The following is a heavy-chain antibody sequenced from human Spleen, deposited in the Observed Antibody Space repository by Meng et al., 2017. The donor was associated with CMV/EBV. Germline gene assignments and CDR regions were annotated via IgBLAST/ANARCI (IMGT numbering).Heavy chain of an antibody. CDR2: VYHGGTT. CDR3: ARGRYGSELF. Sequence: GESLKISCAASGFTFDDYGMTWVRQAPGKGLAWVSLVYHGGTTKYADSVKGRFTISTDNSENTLHLLMTSLRTEDTATYYCARGRYGSELFWGRGTLVTVSS. V-gene: IGHV3-66*02. CDR1: GFTFDDYG. J-gene: IGHJ4*02. D-gene: IGHD3-10*01.